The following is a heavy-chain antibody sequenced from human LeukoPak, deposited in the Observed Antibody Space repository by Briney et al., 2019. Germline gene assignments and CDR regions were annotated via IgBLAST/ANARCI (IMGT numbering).Heavy chain of an antibody. CDR3: ASFYCSGGSCYPNWFDP. V-gene: IGHV4-34*01. J-gene: IGHJ5*02. D-gene: IGHD2-15*01. Sequence: SETLSLTCAVYGGSFSGYYWSWIRQPPGKGLEWIGEINHSGSTNYNPSLKSRVTISVDTSKNQFSLKLSSVTAADTAVYYCASFYCSGGSCYPNWFDPWGQGTLVTVSS. CDR2: INHSGST. CDR1: GGSFSGYY.